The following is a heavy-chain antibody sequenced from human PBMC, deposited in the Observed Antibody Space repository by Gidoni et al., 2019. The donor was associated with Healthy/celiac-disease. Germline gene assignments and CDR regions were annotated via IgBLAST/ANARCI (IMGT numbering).Heavy chain of an antibody. D-gene: IGHD3-3*01. J-gene: IGHJ4*02. CDR2: IIPIFGTA. CDR3: ARERGLDFWSGYYGY. Sequence: QVQLVQSGAEVKKPGSSVQVSCKASGGTFTSYAISWVRQAPGPGLEWMGGIIPIFGTANYAQKFQGRVTITADESTSTAYMELSSLRSEDTAVYYCARERGLDFWSGYYGYWGQGTLVTVSS. CDR1: GGTFTSYA. V-gene: IGHV1-69*01.